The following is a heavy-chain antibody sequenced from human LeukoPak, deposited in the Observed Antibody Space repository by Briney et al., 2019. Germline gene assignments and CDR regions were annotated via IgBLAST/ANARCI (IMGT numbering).Heavy chain of an antibody. V-gene: IGHV4-39*07. CDR2: IYYSGST. CDR3: AGSGGSYLVRTLPTYDY. CDR1: GGSISSSSYY. J-gene: IGHJ4*02. D-gene: IGHD3-16*02. Sequence: SETLSLTCTVSGGSISSSSYYWGWIRQPPGKGLEWIGSIYYSGSTYYNPSLKSRVTISVDTSKNQFSLKLSSVTAADTAVYYCAGSGGSYLVRTLPTYDYWGQGTLVTVSS.